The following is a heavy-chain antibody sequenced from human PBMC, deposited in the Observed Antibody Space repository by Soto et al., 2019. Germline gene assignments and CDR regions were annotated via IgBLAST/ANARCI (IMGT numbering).Heavy chain of an antibody. V-gene: IGHV1-69*13. J-gene: IGHJ6*01. CDR3: ARDPPPTDIPIVRIAGRRGMCV. CDR1: GGTFSSYA. D-gene: IGHD3-10*01. CDR2: IIPIFGTA. Sequence: ASVKVSCKASGGTFSSYAISWVRQAPGQGLEWMGGIIPIFGTANYAQKFQGRVTITADESTSTAYMELSSLRSEDTAVYYCARDPPPTDIPIVRIAGRRGMCVWERRTTGAVSS.